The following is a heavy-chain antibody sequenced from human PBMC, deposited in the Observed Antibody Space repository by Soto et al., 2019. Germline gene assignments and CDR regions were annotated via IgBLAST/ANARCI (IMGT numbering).Heavy chain of an antibody. Sequence: PSETLSLTCTVSGGSMSNYYWSWLRQPAGKGLEWIGRIYNSGSTNYNPSLKSRVTISVDTSKNQFSLKLSSVTAADTAVYYCARDRNDFVSYYGMDVWGQGTTVTVSS. CDR1: GGSMSNYY. J-gene: IGHJ6*02. D-gene: IGHD3-3*01. CDR2: IYNSGST. V-gene: IGHV4-4*07. CDR3: ARDRNDFVSYYGMDV.